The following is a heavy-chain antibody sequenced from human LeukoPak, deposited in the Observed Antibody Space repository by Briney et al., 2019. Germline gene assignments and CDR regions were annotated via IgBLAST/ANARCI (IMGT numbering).Heavy chain of an antibody. CDR2: VSGSGGNT. CDR3: AKEISSVAASPDY. D-gene: IGHD1-26*01. V-gene: IGHV3-23*01. Sequence: GGSLRLSCAASGFTFSTYTMNWVRQAPGKGLEWVSTVSGSGGNTYYADSVKGRFTISRDNSKNTLYLQMNSLRAEDTAVYYCAKEISSVAASPDYWGQGTLVTVSS. J-gene: IGHJ4*02. CDR1: GFTFSTYT.